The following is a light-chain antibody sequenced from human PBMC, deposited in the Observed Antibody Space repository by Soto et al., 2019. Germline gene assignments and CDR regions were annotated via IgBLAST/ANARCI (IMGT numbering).Light chain of an antibody. J-gene: IGKJ5*01. CDR2: DAS. CDR1: QSVSSY. Sequence: EIVLTQSPDTLSLSPGERATLSCRASQSVSSYLAWYQQKPGQAPRLLIYDASNRATGIPARFSGSGSGTDFTLTISSLEPEDFGVYYCQQRSNWPPITFGQGTRLEIK. CDR3: QQRSNWPPIT. V-gene: IGKV3-11*01.